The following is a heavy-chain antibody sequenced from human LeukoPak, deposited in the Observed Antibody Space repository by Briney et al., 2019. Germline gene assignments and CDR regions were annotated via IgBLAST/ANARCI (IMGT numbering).Heavy chain of an antibody. CDR1: GYTFTGYY. J-gene: IGHJ5*02. V-gene: IGHV1-2*02. Sequence: ASVKVSCKASGYTFTGYYMHWVRQAPGQGLEWMGWINPNSGGTNYAQKFQGRVTMTRDTSISTAYMELSRLRSDDTAVYYCARVGVATIWSWFDPWGQGTLVTVSS. D-gene: IGHD5-12*01. CDR3: ARVGVATIWSWFDP. CDR2: INPNSGGT.